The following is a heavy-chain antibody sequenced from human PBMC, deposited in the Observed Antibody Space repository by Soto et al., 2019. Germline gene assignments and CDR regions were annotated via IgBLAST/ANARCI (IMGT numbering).Heavy chain of an antibody. J-gene: IGHJ5*02. V-gene: IGHV3-7*01. CDR1: GFIFSIYW. CDR3: ARHGVEAGLCLDT. D-gene: IGHD2-2*01. CDR2: INQDGSEK. Sequence: PGGSLRLSCAASGFIFSIYWMSWVRQAPGKGLECLANINQDGSEKYDVDSVKCRFIISRYNAENSLYLQMNILRAEDTTIYYFARHGVEAGLCLDTWGQGNLVHVSS.